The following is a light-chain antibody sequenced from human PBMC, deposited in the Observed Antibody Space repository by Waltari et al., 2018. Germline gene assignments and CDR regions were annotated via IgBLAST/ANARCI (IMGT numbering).Light chain of an antibody. CDR3: QQYDDLPYS. J-gene: IGKJ2*03. V-gene: IGKV1D-16*01. CDR2: GSS. CDR1: LCFSSW. Sequence: DLQVTQSPSSLSASIGDEVTITFHARLCFSSWLAWYKQKPAKPPKPLIYGSSRLHNGDPSRFSGSGSRPDYTLTITTLQAEDSAIYYCQQYDDLPYSLGQGTKVEIK.